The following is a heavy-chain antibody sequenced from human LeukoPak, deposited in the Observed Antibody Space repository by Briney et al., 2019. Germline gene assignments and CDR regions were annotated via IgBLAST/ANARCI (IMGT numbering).Heavy chain of an antibody. CDR1: GFTFSDYY. CDR2: ISTSSTYT. J-gene: IGHJ5*02. CDR3: AGDMVGATGAFDP. Sequence: GGSLRLSCTASGFTFSDYYMSWIRQAPGRGLEWVSCISTSSTYTYYADSVKGRFTISRDNAKNSLYLQMNSLRVEDTAVYYCAGDMVGATGAFDPWGQGTLVTVSS. D-gene: IGHD1-26*01. V-gene: IGHV3-11*06.